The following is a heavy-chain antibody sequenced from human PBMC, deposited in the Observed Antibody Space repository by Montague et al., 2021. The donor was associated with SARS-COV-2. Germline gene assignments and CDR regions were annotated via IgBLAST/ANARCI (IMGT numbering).Heavy chain of an antibody. CDR1: GGSITGYF. V-gene: IGHV4-59*12. CDR3: ARVPFSSSWYYLDY. Sequence: SETLSLTCTISGGSITGYFWTWIRQPPGKGLEWLGHMHYSGSTKYNPSLESRVTMSIDTSENQFSLHLRSVTAADTGVYYCARVPFSSSWYYLDYWGQGTLVTVSS. J-gene: IGHJ4*02. D-gene: IGHD6-13*01. CDR2: MHYSGST.